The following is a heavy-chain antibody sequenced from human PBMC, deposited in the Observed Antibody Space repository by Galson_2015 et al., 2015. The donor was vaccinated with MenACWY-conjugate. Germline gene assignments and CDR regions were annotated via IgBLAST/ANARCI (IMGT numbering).Heavy chain of an antibody. CDR1: GAPITSSDYF. D-gene: IGHD2-21*01. V-gene: IGHV4-39*07. Sequence: SETLSLTCTASGAPITSSDYFGSWIRQSPGKGLEWIGTVFYNGTTYYNPSLKSRVTISVDTSKHQISLNLHSATSADTAVYYCARESSYCAGDTCGYFWGQGALVTVSS. CDR2: VFYNGTT. CDR3: ARESSYCAGDTCGYF. J-gene: IGHJ4*02.